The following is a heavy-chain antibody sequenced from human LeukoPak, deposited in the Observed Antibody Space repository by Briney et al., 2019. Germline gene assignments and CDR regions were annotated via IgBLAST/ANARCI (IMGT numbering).Heavy chain of an antibody. D-gene: IGHD6-6*01. CDR3: ARSIAARHYYYYGMDV. V-gene: IGHV1-69*10. Sequence: GASVKVSCKAPGGTFTSYAISWVRHAPGQGLDWMGQIIPIFGIANYAQKFQGRVTITADKSTSTAYMELSSLRPEDTAVYYCARSIAARHYYYYGMDVWGQGTTVTVSS. CDR2: IIPIFGIA. CDR1: GGTFTSYA. J-gene: IGHJ6*02.